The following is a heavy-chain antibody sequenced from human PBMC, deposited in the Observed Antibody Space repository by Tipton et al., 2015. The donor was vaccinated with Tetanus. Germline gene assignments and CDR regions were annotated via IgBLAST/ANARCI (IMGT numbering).Heavy chain of an antibody. CDR2: INPIFGTI. Sequence: QVQLVQSGAEVKKPGSSVKVSCETSGGSFSTYITSWVRQAPGQGLEWIGSINPIFGTITYAQKFQGRVTITADKSTSTAHISLSSLRSDDTAVYYCARCKGGTREYYAIKYWGQGTLVTVSS. CDR1: GGSFSTYI. D-gene: IGHD3-3*01. V-gene: IGHV1-69*06. CDR3: ARCKGGTREYYAIKY. J-gene: IGHJ4*02.